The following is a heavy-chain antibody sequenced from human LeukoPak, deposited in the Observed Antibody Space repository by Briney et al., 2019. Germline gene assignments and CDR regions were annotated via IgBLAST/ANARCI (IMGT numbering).Heavy chain of an antibody. D-gene: IGHD3-22*01. Sequence: PSETLSLTCTVSGGSISSYYWSWIRQPAGKGLEWIGYIYYSGSTNYNPSLKSRVTISVDTSKNQFSLKLSSVTAADTAVYYCARPSYYYDKDAFDIWGQGTMVTVSS. CDR2: IYYSGST. CDR1: GGSISSYY. V-gene: IGHV4-59*08. J-gene: IGHJ3*02. CDR3: ARPSYYYDKDAFDI.